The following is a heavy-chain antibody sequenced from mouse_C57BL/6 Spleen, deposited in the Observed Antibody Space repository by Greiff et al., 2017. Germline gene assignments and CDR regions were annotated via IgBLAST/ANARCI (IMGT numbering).Heavy chain of an antibody. D-gene: IGHD1-1*01. CDR3: AMSTTVVAYWYFDV. Sequence: VQLQQSGPELVKPGASVKISCKASGYTFTDYYMNWVKQSHGKSLEWIGDINPNNGGTSYNQKFKGKATLTVDKSSSTAYMELRSLTSEDSAVYYCAMSTTVVAYWYFDVWGTGTTVTVSS. J-gene: IGHJ1*03. CDR1: GYTFTDYY. V-gene: IGHV1-26*01. CDR2: INPNNGGT.